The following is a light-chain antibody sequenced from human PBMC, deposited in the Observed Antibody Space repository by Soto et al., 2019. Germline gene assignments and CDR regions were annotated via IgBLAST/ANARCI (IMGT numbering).Light chain of an antibody. CDR3: QHYNSHSAHA. CDR1: QSISHW. CDR2: DAS. J-gene: IGKJ4*01. Sequence: DIQMTQSPSTLSAFVGDTVTITCRASQSISHWLAWYQQRPGRAPKLLIYDASSLESGVPSRFSGSGSGTEFTLTISSLQPDDFATYYCQHYNSHSAHAFGGGSKVELK. V-gene: IGKV1-5*01.